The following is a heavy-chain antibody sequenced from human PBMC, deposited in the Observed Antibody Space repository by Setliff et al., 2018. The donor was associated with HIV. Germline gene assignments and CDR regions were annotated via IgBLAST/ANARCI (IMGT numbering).Heavy chain of an antibody. V-gene: IGHV4-39*07. CDR1: GDLIRNSYYY. CDR2: VYYSGIT. Sequence: SETLSLTCDVSGDLIRNSYYYWSWIRQSPGRGLEWIGSVYYSGITHYNPSLKSRVTISVDTSKNQFSLKLSSVTAADTAVYYCARVTGIAARGYFDYWGQGTLVTVSS. CDR3: ARVTGIAARGYFDY. D-gene: IGHD6-6*01. J-gene: IGHJ4*02.